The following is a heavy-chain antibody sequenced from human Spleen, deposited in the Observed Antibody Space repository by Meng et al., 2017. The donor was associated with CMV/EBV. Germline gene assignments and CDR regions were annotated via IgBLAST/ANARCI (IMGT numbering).Heavy chain of an antibody. CDR2: IYQSEST. Sequence: QVQLQESGPGLVKPSGTLSLTCAVSGGSISSSNLWTWVRQVPGKGLEWIGEIYQSESTNYNPSLKSRVTISVDKFKNQFSLKLGSVTAADTAVYYCARIERRRILKYCGSDCSTTDYWGQGTLVTVSS. CDR1: GGSISSSNL. CDR3: ARIERRRILKYCGSDCSTTDY. D-gene: IGHD2-21*02. J-gene: IGHJ4*02. V-gene: IGHV4-4*02.